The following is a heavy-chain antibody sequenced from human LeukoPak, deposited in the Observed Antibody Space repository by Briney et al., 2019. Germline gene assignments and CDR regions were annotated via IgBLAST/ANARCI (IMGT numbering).Heavy chain of an antibody. CDR2: INAGNGNT. Sequence: ASVKVSCKASGYTFTSYAMHWVRQAPGQRLEWMGWINAGNGNTKYSQKFQGRVTITRDTSASTAYMELSSLGSEDTAVYYCAVLKSILTGYYTPVFDYWGQGTLVTVSS. CDR3: AVLKSILTGYYTPVFDY. J-gene: IGHJ4*02. CDR1: GYTFTSYA. V-gene: IGHV1-3*01. D-gene: IGHD3-9*01.